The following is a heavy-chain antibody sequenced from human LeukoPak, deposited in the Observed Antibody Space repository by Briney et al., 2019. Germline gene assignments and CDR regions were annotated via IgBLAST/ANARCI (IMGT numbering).Heavy chain of an antibody. CDR1: GFTLSSHW. CDR2: IKQDGSEK. D-gene: IGHD5-18*01. CDR3: ARWGDKWIQLWLRGYFDY. J-gene: IGHJ4*02. Sequence: GGSLRLSCAASGFTLSSHWMSWVRQAPGKVLEWVANIKQDGSEKYYVDSVKGRFTISRDNAKNSLYLQMNSLRAEDTAVYYCARWGDKWIQLWLRGYFDYWGQGTLVTVSS. V-gene: IGHV3-7*01.